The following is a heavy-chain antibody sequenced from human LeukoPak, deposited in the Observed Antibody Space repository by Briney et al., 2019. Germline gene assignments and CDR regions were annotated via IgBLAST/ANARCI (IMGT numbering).Heavy chain of an antibody. V-gene: IGHV3-7*01. J-gene: IGHJ6*04. CDR2: IKQDGSET. CDR1: GFIFSNYW. D-gene: IGHD3-10*02. CDR3: AELGITTIGGV. Sequence: GGSLRLSCATSGFIFSNYWMSWVRQAPGKGLEWVANIKQDGSETYYVDSVKGRFTISRDDAKNSLYLQMNSLRAEDTAVYYCAELGITTIGGVWGKGTTVTISS.